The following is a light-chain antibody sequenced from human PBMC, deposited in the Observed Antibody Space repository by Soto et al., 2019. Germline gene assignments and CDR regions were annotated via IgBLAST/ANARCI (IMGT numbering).Light chain of an antibody. CDR2: GAS. CDR3: QQYNTWPQT. V-gene: IGKV3-15*01. Sequence: EIVMTQSPATLSVSPGERATLSCRASQSVSSNLAWYQQKPGQSPRLLIYGASTRATGIPARFSGSGSGTEFTLTISSLHSEDFAVYYCQQYNTWPQTFGQGTKLEIK. CDR1: QSVSSN. J-gene: IGKJ2*01.